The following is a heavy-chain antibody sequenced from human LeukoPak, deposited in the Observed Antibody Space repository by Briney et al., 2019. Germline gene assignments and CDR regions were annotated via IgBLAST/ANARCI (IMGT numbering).Heavy chain of an antibody. D-gene: IGHD2-15*01. CDR1: GASISAYY. CDR3: ARGVGCSGGTCYSVYWLDP. CDR2: IHYSGNT. V-gene: IGHV4-59*01. Sequence: SETLSLTCTVSGASISAYYWSWIRQPPGKGLEWIGYIHYSGNTKYSPSLKSRVTTSVDTSRSQFSLKLSSVTAADTAVYYCARGVGCSGGTCYSVYWLDPWGQGTLVTVSS. J-gene: IGHJ5*02.